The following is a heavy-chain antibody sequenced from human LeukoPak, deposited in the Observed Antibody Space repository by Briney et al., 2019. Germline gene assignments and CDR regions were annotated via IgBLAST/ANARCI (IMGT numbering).Heavy chain of an antibody. CDR3: ALAPMTTVTSFDY. CDR1: GFAFSSYN. D-gene: IGHD4-17*01. V-gene: IGHV3-48*03. Sequence: GGSLRLSCAASGFAFSSYNMNWVRQAPGKGLECVSYISSGSDTIYYADSVKGRFTISRDNAKNSLYLQMNSLRAEDTAVYYCALAPMTTVTSFDYWGQGTLVTVSS. CDR2: ISSGSDTI. J-gene: IGHJ4*02.